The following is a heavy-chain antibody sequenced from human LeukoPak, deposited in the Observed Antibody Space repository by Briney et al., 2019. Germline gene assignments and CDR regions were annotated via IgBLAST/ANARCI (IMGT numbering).Heavy chain of an antibody. D-gene: IGHD3-3*01. CDR3: ARRDFYGFDP. Sequence: RGESLKVPCQGSGYSFSTYWIGWVRQMPGKGLEWMGIIYPGDSDTRYSPSFQGQVTISADKSIRTAYLQWSSLKASDTAMYYCARRDFYGFDPWGQGTLVTVSS. CDR1: GYSFSTYW. J-gene: IGHJ5*02. CDR2: IYPGDSDT. V-gene: IGHV5-51*01.